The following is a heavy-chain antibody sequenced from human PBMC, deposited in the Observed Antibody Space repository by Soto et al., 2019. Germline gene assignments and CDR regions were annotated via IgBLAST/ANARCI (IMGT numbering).Heavy chain of an antibody. Sequence: QVQLVESGGGVVQPGRSLRLSCAASGFTFSSYGMHWVRQAPGKGLEWVAVIWYDGSNKYYADSVKGRFTISRDNSKNTLYLQMNSLRADETAVYYCASDPTYYYDSSGSSRALPGNNWFDPWGNGTLVTVSS. CDR3: ASDPTYYYDSSGSSRALPGNNWFDP. CDR1: GFTFSSYG. V-gene: IGHV3-33*01. CDR2: IWYDGSNK. D-gene: IGHD3-22*01. J-gene: IGHJ5*02.